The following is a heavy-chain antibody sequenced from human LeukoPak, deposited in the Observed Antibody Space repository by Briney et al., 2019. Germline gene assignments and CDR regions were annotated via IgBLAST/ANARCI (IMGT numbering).Heavy chain of an antibody. J-gene: IGHJ3*02. CDR1: GFTFSSYW. V-gene: IGHV3-74*01. Sequence: GGSLRLSCAASGFTFSSYWMHWVRQAPGKGLVWVSRINTDGSSTSYADSVKGRFTISRDNAKNTLYLQMNSLRAEDTAVYYCARSVVPAAIGIWGQGTMVTVSS. CDR3: ARSVVPAAIGI. CDR2: INTDGSST. D-gene: IGHD2-2*02.